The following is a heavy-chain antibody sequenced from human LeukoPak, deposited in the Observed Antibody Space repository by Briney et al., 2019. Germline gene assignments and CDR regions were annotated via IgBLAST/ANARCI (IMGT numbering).Heavy chain of an antibody. CDR3: ASSREATSNWFVY. V-gene: IGHV3-66*01. CDR1: GFTVSSSY. Sequence: PGGSLRLSCAASGFTVSSSYMTWVREAPGKGLEWVSIIYSGGNTYYADSAQGRFTISRDNSKNTLYLQMNSLRAEGTAVYHCASSREATSNWFVYWGQGTLVTVSS. D-gene: IGHD2-2*01. J-gene: IGHJ5*01. CDR2: IYSGGNT.